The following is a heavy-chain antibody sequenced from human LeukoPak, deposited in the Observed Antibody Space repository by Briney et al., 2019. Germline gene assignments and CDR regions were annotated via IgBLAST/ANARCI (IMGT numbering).Heavy chain of an antibody. CDR3: ARLSANSSAYFFDY. CDR2: IYRGGST. CDR1: GFTVGSNY. Sequence: GGSLRLSCAASGFTVGSNYMSWVRQASGKGLEWVSIIYRGGSTNYADSVKGRFTISRDTSKNTLYLQMNSLRAEDTAVYYCARLSANSSAYFFDYWGQGTLVTVSS. D-gene: IGHD3-22*01. J-gene: IGHJ4*02. V-gene: IGHV3-66*04.